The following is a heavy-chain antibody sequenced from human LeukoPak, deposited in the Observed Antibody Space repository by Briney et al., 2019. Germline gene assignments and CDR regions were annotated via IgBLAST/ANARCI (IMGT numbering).Heavy chain of an antibody. CDR1: GFTVDSNY. D-gene: IGHD6-19*01. CDR2: IDTSSATI. J-gene: IGHJ6*02. V-gene: IGHV3-48*01. CDR3: ARGGLSSGWYSPHGMDV. Sequence: GGSLRLSCAASGFTVDSNYLSWVRQAPGKGLEWISYIDTSSATIYYADSVKGRFTISRDNAENSLYLQMNSLRAEDTALYHCARGGLSSGWYSPHGMDVWGQGTTVTVSS.